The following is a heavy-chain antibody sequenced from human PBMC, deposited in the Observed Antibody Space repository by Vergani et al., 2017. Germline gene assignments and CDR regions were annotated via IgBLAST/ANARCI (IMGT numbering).Heavy chain of an antibody. D-gene: IGHD3-22*01. V-gene: IGHV3-33*01. CDR2: IWYDGSNK. CDR1: GFTFSSYG. J-gene: IGHJ4*02. Sequence: QVQLVESGGGVVQPGRSLRLSCAASGFTFSSYGMHWVRQAPGKGLEWVAVIWYDGSNKYYADSVKGRFTISRDNSKNTLYLQMNSLRAEDTAVYYCARDQGGYYDSSGYYFDYWGQGTLVTVSS. CDR3: ARDQGGYYDSSGYYFDY.